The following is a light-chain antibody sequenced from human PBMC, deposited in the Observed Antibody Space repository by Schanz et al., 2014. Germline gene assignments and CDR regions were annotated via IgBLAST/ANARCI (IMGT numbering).Light chain of an antibody. J-gene: IGKJ2*01. CDR2: GAS. CDR3: QHYNNWPSYT. V-gene: IGKV3-15*01. Sequence: EIVLTQSPATLSVSPGERATLSCRASQSVNINLAWYQQKPGQAPRLLIYGASTRATDIPARFSGSGSGTEFTLTISSLQSEDFAVYYCQHYNNWPSYTFGQGTKLEIK. CDR1: QSVNIN.